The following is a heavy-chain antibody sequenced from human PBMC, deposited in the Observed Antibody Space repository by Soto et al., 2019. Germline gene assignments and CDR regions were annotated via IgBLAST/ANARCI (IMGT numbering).Heavy chain of an antibody. CDR2: IIPIFGTA. CDR1: GGTFSSYA. V-gene: IGHV1-69*01. CDR3: ASPNLRGGRAYYFDY. J-gene: IGHJ4*02. Sequence: QVQPVQSGAEVKKPGSSVKVSCKASGGTFSSYAISWVRQAPGQGLEWMGGIIPIFGTANYAQKFQGRVTITADESTSTAYMELSSLRSEDTAVYYCASPNLRGGRAYYFDYWGQGTLVTVSS. D-gene: IGHD2-15*01.